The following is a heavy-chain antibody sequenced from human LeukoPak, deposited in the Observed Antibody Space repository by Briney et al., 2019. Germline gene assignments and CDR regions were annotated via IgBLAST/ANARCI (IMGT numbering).Heavy chain of an antibody. CDR2: ISYDGSNK. D-gene: IGHD3-10*01. CDR1: GLIFSDSG. J-gene: IGHJ5*02. Sequence: GGSLRLSCAASGLIFSDSGMHWVRQAPGKGLEWVSFISYDGSNKYYADSVKGRFTISRDNSKNTLYLQMNSLRVEDTAVYYCAKGLIRWFGEQYNWFDPWGQGTLVTVSS. CDR3: AKGLIRWFGEQYNWFDP. V-gene: IGHV3-30*18.